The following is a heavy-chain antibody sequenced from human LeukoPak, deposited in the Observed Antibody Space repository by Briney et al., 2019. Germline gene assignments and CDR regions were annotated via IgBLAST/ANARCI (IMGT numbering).Heavy chain of an antibody. CDR2: ISSGGDYI. V-gene: IGHV3-21*01. J-gene: IGHJ4*02. CDR1: GFTFTSYS. CDR3: ARNMDIVSTIMVFDF. D-gene: IGHD5/OR15-5a*01. Sequence: GGSLRLSCAASGFTFTSYSMEWVRQAPGKGLEFVTLISSGGDYIFNAHSVKGRFTISRDNAKNSLFLQMNSLIAEDTAVYFCARNMDIVSTIMVFDFWGQGTQVTVSS.